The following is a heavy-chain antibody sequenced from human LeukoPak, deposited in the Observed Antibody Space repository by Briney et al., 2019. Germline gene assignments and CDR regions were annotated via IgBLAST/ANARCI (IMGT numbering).Heavy chain of an antibody. CDR1: GFTFSSYA. CDR2: ISGSGGST. V-gene: IGHV3-23*01. CDR3: AKALGLVGAPAGYFDY. J-gene: IGHJ4*02. Sequence: GGSLRLSCAASGFTFSSYAMSWVRQAPGKGLEWVSAISGSGGSTYYADSVKGRFTISRDNSKNTLYLQMNSLRAEDTAVYYCAKALGLVGAPAGYFDYWGQGTLVTVSS. D-gene: IGHD1-26*01.